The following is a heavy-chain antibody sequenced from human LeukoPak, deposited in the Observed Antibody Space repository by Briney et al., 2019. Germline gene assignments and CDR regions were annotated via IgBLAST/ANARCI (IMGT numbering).Heavy chain of an antibody. CDR1: GGSFSGYY. CDR2: INHSGST. V-gene: IGHV4-34*01. Sequence: PSETLSLTCAVYGGSFSGYYWSWIRQPPGKGLEWIGEINHSGSTNYNPPLKSRVTISVDTSRNQFSLKLSSVTAADTAVYYCARGEVGATLDYWGQGTLVTVSS. CDR3: ARGEVGATLDY. J-gene: IGHJ4*02. D-gene: IGHD1-26*01.